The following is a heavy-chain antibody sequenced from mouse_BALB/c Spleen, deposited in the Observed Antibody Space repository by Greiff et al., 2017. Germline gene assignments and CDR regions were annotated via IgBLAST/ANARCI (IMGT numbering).Heavy chain of an antibody. Sequence: QVQLQQSAAELARPGASVKMSCKASGYTFTSYTMHWVKQRPGQGLEWIGYINPSSGYTEYNQKFKDKTTLTADKSSSTAYMQLSSLTSEDSAVYYCAKVYGNYLFAYWGQGTLVTGSA. V-gene: IGHV1-4*02. CDR1: GYTFTSYT. D-gene: IGHD2-10*02. CDR3: AKVYGNYLFAY. J-gene: IGHJ3*01. CDR2: INPSSGYT.